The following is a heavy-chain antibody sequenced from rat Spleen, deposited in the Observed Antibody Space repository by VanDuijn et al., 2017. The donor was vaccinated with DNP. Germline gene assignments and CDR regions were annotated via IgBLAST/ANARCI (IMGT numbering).Heavy chain of an antibody. V-gene: IGHV5-20*01. CDR1: GFTFSDYY. CDR2: ISYDGGST. CDR3: ATHYDGYYHVHY. J-gene: IGHJ2*01. Sequence: EVQLVESGGGLVQPGRSLKLSCAASGFTFSDYYMAWVRQAPTKGLEWVAYISYDGGSTYYGDSVKGRFTISRDNAKSTLYLQMDSLRSEDTATYYCATHYDGYYHVHYWGQGVIVTVSS. D-gene: IGHD1-12*03.